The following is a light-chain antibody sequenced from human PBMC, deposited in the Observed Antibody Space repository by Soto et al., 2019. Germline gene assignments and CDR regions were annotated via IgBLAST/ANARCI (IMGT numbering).Light chain of an antibody. CDR3: AAWDDSLNASGV. Sequence: QSVLTQPPSASGTPGQRVTISCSGSSSNIGSNTVNWYQQVPGAAPKLLIYSNNQRPSGVPDRFSGSKSGTSASLTISGLQYEDEADYYCAAWDDSLNASGVFGGGTKLTVL. J-gene: IGLJ2*01. CDR1: SSNIGSNT. V-gene: IGLV1-44*01. CDR2: SNN.